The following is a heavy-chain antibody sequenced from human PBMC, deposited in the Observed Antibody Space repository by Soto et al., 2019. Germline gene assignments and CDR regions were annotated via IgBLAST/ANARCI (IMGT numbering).Heavy chain of an antibody. V-gene: IGHV3-74*03. D-gene: IGHD3-10*01. CDR2: LNEDGSFT. CDR3: ARDLSGRADV. Sequence: GGSLRLSCVASEFTFNSYWMHWVRQVPGKGLVWVSRLNEDGSFTSYADSVKGRFSIFRDNAKKTLYLQMNSLSAEDSAVYYCARDLSGRADVWGQGTTVTVSS. J-gene: IGHJ6*02. CDR1: EFTFNSYW.